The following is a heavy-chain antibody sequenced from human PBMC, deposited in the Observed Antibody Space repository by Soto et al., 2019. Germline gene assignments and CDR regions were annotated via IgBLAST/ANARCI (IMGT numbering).Heavy chain of an antibody. CDR2: IYYSGST. V-gene: IGHV4-39*01. Sequence: PSETLSLTCTVSGGSISSYYWGWIRQPPGKGLEWVGSIYYSGSTYYNPSLKSRVTISVDTSKNQFSLKLSSVTAADTAVYYFASGYDILTGYPRGDYYGMDVWGQGTTVTVSS. CDR1: GGSISSYY. CDR3: ASGYDILTGYPRGDYYGMDV. J-gene: IGHJ6*02. D-gene: IGHD3-9*01.